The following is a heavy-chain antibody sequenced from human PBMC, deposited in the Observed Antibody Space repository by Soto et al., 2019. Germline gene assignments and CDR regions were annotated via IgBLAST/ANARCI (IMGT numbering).Heavy chain of an antibody. CDR2: ISYDGSNK. D-gene: IGHD3-10*01. Sequence: QVQLVESGGGVVQPGRSLRLSCAASGFTFSSYAMHWVRQAPGKGLEWVAVISYDGSNKYYADSVKGRFTISRDNSKNTLYLKMNSLRAEETAVYYCARDFELWFGEHDYWCQGTLVTVSS. V-gene: IGHV3-30-3*01. CDR1: GFTFSSYA. CDR3: ARDFELWFGEHDY. J-gene: IGHJ4*02.